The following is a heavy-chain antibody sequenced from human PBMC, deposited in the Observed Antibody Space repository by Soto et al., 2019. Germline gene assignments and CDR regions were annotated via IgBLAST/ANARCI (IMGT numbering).Heavy chain of an antibody. CDR1: GYSFTSYW. V-gene: IGHV5-51*01. D-gene: IGHD3-3*01. Sequence: PGESLKISCKGSGYSFTSYWIGWVRQMPGKGLEWMGIIYPGDSDTRYSPSFQGQVTISADKSISTAYPQWSSLQASDTAMYYWAKREKKISIFGVVVSRRKSYNGFAPGGKGTLVTV. CDR2: IYPGDSDT. CDR3: AKREKKISIFGVVVSRRKSYNGFAP. J-gene: IGHJ5*02.